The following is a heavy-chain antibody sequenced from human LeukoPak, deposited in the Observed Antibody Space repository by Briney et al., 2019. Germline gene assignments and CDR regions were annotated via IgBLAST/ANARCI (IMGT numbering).Heavy chain of an antibody. Sequence: GRSLRLSCVGSGFAFHNYAMHWVRRPPGKGLEWVSAINWNSDTKAYADSVKGRFTISRDRARNSLYLQMDSLRPEDTALYYCAKDTGGNGAYFYAMDVWGQGPRSPSP. CDR1: GFAFHNYA. V-gene: IGHV3-9*01. D-gene: IGHD4-23*01. J-gene: IGHJ6*02. CDR2: INWNSDTK. CDR3: AKDTGGNGAYFYAMDV.